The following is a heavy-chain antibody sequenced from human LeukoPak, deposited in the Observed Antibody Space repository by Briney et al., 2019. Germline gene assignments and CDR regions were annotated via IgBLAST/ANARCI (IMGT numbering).Heavy chain of an antibody. Sequence: GESLRLSCAASGFTFSSYCMIWVRHAPGKGLEWVANMKQDGSEKYYVDSVKGRFTISRHNAKNALYLQMNSLRAEDTAVYYCVRVDDHKPGRRITIFGVVTAYYYGMDVWGQGTTVTVSS. D-gene: IGHD3-3*01. CDR2: MKQDGSEK. V-gene: IGHV3-7*01. J-gene: IGHJ6*02. CDR3: VRVDDHKPGRRITIFGVVTAYYYGMDV. CDR1: GFTFSSYC.